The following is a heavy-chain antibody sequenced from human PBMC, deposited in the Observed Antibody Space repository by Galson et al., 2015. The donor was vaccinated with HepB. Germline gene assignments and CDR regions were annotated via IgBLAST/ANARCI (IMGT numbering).Heavy chain of an antibody. CDR1: GFTFTTSG. J-gene: IGHJ4*02. CDR2: IGYSGTYR. D-gene: IGHD3-3*01. CDR3: ARDASEWSRDY. V-gene: IGHV3-21*01. Sequence: SLRLSCAASGFTFTTSGMTWVRQAPGKGLEWVAVIGYSGTYRHYADSVKGRFAISRDNAKNSVYLQMSSLRVEDTAVYYCARDASEWSRDYWGQGTLVAVSS.